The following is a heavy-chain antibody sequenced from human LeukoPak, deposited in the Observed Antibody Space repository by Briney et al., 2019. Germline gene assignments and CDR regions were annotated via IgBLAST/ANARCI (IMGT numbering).Heavy chain of an antibody. CDR2: FDPEDGKT. CDR1: GYTLTELS. CDR3: ATWRCSGGSCYSLPYYYGMDV. J-gene: IGHJ6*02. V-gene: IGHV1-24*01. Sequence: ASVKVSCKVSGYTLTELSMHWVRQAPGKGLEWMGGFDPEDGKTIYAQKFQGRVTMTEDTSTDTAYMELSSLRSEDTAVYYCATWRCSGGSCYSLPYYYGMDVWGQGTTVTVSS. D-gene: IGHD2-15*01.